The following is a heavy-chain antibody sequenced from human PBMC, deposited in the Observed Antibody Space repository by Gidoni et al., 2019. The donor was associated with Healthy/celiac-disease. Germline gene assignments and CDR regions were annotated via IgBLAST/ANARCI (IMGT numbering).Heavy chain of an antibody. J-gene: IGHJ5*02. CDR3: ARDPGRVTYDILTGYIILGS. D-gene: IGHD3-9*01. CDR2: ISAYIGNT. V-gene: IGHV1-18*01. Sequence: VELGQSGAEVKKLGASVKVSCKAPGENATSSGISWVRQDPGQGLEWMGWISAYIGNTNYAPKLQGGVTMTTDPSPGTAYMELRCLRSDGTAVYYCARDPGRVTYDILTGYIILGSWGQGTLIPVSS. CDR1: GENATSSG.